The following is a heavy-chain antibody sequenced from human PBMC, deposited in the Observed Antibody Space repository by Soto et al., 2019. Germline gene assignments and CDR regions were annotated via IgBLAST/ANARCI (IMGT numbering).Heavy chain of an antibody. CDR2: IYYSGST. V-gene: IGHV4-59*08. CDR1: GGSISSYY. CDR3: ARKELHFDY. J-gene: IGHJ4*02. Sequence: PSETLSLTCTVSGGSISSYYWSWIRQPPGKGLEWIGYIYYSGSTNYNPSLKSRVTISVDTSKNQFSLKLSSVTAADTAVYYCARKELHFDYWGQGTLVTVSS. D-gene: IGHD1-26*01.